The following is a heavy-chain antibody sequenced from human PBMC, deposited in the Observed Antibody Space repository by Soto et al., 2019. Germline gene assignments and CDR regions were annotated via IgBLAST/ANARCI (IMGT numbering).Heavy chain of an antibody. CDR1: GGSISNYF. CDR3: AKHAFGSGHFDY. D-gene: IGHD3-16*01. Sequence: SETLSLTCTVSGGSISNYFWNWIRQPPGKGLEWIGYMHYSGSTNYNPSLKSRVTMSVDTSKNHFSLNLKSVTAADTAVYFCAKHAFGSGHFDYWGQGIQVTVSS. CDR2: MHYSGST. V-gene: IGHV4-59*01. J-gene: IGHJ4*02.